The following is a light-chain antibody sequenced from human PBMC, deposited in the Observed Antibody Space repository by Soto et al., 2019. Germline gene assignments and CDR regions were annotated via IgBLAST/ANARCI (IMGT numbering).Light chain of an antibody. CDR1: SSDVGGYTY. Sequence: QSALTQPASVSGSPGQSITISCTGTSSDVGGYTYVSWYQQHPGKAPKLMIYEVSNRPSGVSNRFSGSKSGNTASLTISGLQAEDEADYYCSSYTSSNTYVFGTGTKVTVL. CDR3: SSYTSSNTYV. V-gene: IGLV2-14*01. CDR2: EVS. J-gene: IGLJ1*01.